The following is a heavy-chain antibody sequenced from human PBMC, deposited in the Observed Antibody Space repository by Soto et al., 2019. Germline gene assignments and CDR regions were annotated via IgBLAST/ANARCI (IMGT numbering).Heavy chain of an antibody. CDR3: ARVSRGYYDY. D-gene: IGHD2-15*01. J-gene: IGHJ4*02. CDR1: GGSFTNYF. CDR2: INHLGST. V-gene: IGHV4-34*01. Sequence: NPSETLSLTCAVYGGSFTNYFWSWIRQSPGKGLEWIGEINHLGSTPYNPSLVSRLMISVDKSKKQFSLHLNSVTAADSAIYYCARVSRGYYDYWGQGALVTVSS.